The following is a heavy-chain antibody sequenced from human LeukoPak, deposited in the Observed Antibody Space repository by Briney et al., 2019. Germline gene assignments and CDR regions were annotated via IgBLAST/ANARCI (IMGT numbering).Heavy chain of an antibody. CDR2: IRYDGSNK. CDR3: MNVPWIGDGDYGYFGY. CDR1: GVTLSSYG. J-gene: IGHJ4*02. D-gene: IGHD4-17*01. V-gene: IGHV3-30*02. Sequence: GGSLRPSCAASGVTLSSYGIHWVRQAPGQGLEWVAFIRYDGSNKYYADSVKGRFTISRDNSKNTLYLQMNSLSVEQTPVYYCMNVPWIGDGDYGYFGYSGQGGLVTVSS.